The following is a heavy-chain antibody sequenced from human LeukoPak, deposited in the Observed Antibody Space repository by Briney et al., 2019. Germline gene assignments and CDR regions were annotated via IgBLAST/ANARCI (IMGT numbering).Heavy chain of an antibody. Sequence: GGSLRLSCAASGFTFSSYWMSWVRQAPVKGLEWVANIKQDGSEKYYVDSVKGRFTISRDNAKNSLYLQMNSLRAEDTAVYYCARSYSSGWFAFDYWGQGTLVTVSS. D-gene: IGHD6-19*01. CDR3: ARSYSSGWFAFDY. CDR2: IKQDGSEK. V-gene: IGHV3-7*01. CDR1: GFTFSSYW. J-gene: IGHJ4*02.